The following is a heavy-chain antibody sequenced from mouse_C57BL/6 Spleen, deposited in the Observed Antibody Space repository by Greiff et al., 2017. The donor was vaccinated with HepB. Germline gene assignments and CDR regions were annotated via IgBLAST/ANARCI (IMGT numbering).Heavy chain of an antibody. V-gene: IGHV1-42*01. J-gene: IGHJ4*01. Sequence: EVQLQQSGPELVKPGASVKISCKASGYSFTGYYMNWVKQSPEKSLEWIGEINPSTGGTTYNQKFKAKATLTVDKSSSTAYMQLKSLTSEDSAVYYCARTTVVMDFWGQGTSVTVSS. D-gene: IGHD1-1*01. CDR3: ARTTVVMDF. CDR2: INPSTGGT. CDR1: GYSFTGYY.